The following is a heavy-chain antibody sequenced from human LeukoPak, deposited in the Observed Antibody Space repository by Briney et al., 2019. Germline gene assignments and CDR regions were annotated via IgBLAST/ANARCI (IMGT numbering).Heavy chain of an antibody. CDR1: GYTLTELS. Sequence: ASVKVSCKVSGYTLTELSMHWVRQAPGKGLEWMGGFDPEDGETIYAQKFQGRVTMTEDTSTDTAYMELSSLRSEDTAVYYCATDRYGDYKAFFDIWGQGTMVTVSS. CDR3: ATDRYGDYKAFFDI. CDR2: FDPEDGET. D-gene: IGHD4-17*01. J-gene: IGHJ3*02. V-gene: IGHV1-24*01.